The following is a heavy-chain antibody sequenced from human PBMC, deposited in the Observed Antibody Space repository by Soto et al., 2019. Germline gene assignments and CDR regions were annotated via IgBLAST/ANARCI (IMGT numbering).Heavy chain of an antibody. V-gene: IGHV3-15*07. D-gene: IGHD3-16*01. CDR3: TTITAQDGLDV. CDR1: GFTFSKAW. Sequence: GGSLGLSCAASGFTFSKAWMNWVRQAPGKGLEWVGRIKSKTDGGTTDYAAPVKGRFTISRDDSKNTLYLQMNSLKTEDTAVYYCTTITAQDGLDVWGQGTTVXVSS. CDR2: IKSKTDGGTT. J-gene: IGHJ6*02.